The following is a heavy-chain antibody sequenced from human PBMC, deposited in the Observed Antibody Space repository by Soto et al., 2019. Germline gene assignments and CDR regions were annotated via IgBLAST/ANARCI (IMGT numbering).Heavy chain of an antibody. CDR3: ARRMVRGVIVHYYYYMDV. CDR2: INHSGST. V-gene: IGHV4-34*01. CDR1: GGSFSSYY. J-gene: IGHJ6*03. Sequence: SETLSLTCAAYGGSFSSYYWSWVRQPPGKGLEWIGEINHSGSTNYNPSLKSRVTISVDTSKNQFSLKLSSVTAADTAVYYCARRMVRGVIVHYYYYMDVWGKGTTVTVSS. D-gene: IGHD3-10*01.